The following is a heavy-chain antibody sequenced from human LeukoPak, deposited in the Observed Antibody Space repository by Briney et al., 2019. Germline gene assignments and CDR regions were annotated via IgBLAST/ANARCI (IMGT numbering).Heavy chain of an antibody. Sequence: PSGTLSLTCTVSGGSISSSSYYWGWIRQPPGKGLEWIGSIYYSGSTYYNPSLKSRVTISVDTSKNQFSLKLSSVTAADTAVYYCARTHEVNAFDIWGQGTMVTVSS. CDR3: ARTHEVNAFDI. D-gene: IGHD3-10*01. J-gene: IGHJ3*02. CDR2: IYYSGST. V-gene: IGHV4-39*01. CDR1: GGSISSSSYY.